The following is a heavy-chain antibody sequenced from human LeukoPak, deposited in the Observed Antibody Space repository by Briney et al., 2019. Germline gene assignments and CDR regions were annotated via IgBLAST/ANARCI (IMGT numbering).Heavy chain of an antibody. CDR1: GGSISSGGYY. V-gene: IGHV4-31*03. CDR3: ARGISGYDYSDY. CDR2: IYYSGST. Sequence: PSETLSLTCTVSGGSISSGGYYWSWIRQHPGKGLEWIGYIYYSGSTYYNPSLKSRVTISVDTSKNQISLKLSSVTAADTAVYYCARGISGYDYSDYWGQGTLVTVSS. D-gene: IGHD5-12*01. J-gene: IGHJ4*02.